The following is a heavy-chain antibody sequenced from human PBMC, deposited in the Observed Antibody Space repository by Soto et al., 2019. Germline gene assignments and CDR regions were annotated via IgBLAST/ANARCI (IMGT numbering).Heavy chain of an antibody. V-gene: IGHV3-9*01. J-gene: IGHJ4*02. CDR1: GFTFDDYA. CDR2: ISWNSGSI. D-gene: IGHD3-22*01. CDR3: AKQDDSIGGY. Sequence: EVQLVESGGGLVQPGRSLRLSCAASGFTFDDYAMHWVRQAPGKGLEWVSGISWNSGSIGYADSVKGRFTISRDNAKNSLYLQMNSLRAEDTALYYCAKQDDSIGGYWGQGTLVTVSS.